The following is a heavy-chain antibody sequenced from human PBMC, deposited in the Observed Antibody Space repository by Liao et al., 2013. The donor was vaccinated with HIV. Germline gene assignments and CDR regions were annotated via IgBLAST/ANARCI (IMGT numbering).Heavy chain of an antibody. CDR1: GGSISGYS. CDR2: ISSIGSA. D-gene: IGHD3-10*01. Sequence: QVQLQESGPGLVKPSETLSLTCTVSGGSISGYSWSWIRQPAGKGLEWIGRISSIGSANYNPSLKSRVTMSLDTSRNHFSLNLNSVTAADTAVYYCASERGFFDFWGQGSLVAVSS. J-gene: IGHJ4*02. CDR3: ASERGFFDF. V-gene: IGHV4-4*07.